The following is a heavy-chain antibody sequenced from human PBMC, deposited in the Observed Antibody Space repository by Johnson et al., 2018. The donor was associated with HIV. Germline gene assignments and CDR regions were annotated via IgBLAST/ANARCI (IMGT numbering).Heavy chain of an antibody. J-gene: IGHJ3*02. CDR3: ARDRGGSGYSGYLGDAFDI. CDR2: ISYDGSNK. Sequence: VQLVESGGGVVQPGRSLRLSCAAAGFTFDDYGMSWVRQAPGKGLEWVAVISYDGSNKYYADSVKGRFTISRDNSKNALYLQMKSLRAEETAVYYCARDRGGSGYSGYLGDAFDIWCQGQMVTVSS. CDR1: GFTFDDYG. V-gene: IGHV3-30*03. D-gene: IGHD5-12*01.